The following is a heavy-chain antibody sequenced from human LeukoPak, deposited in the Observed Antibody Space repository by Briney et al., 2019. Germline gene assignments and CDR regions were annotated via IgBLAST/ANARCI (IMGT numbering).Heavy chain of an antibody. Sequence: PGGSLRLSCEASGFTFSSYWMHWVRQAPGKGLVWVSRINSDGRTTIYADSVKGRFTISRDNAKNTLYLQMNSLRAEDTAVYYCAREGYYDSSGYSIRFSYWGQGTLVTVSS. CDR1: GFTFSSYW. D-gene: IGHD3-22*01. V-gene: IGHV3-74*01. CDR3: AREGYYDSSGYSIRFSY. CDR2: INSDGRTT. J-gene: IGHJ4*02.